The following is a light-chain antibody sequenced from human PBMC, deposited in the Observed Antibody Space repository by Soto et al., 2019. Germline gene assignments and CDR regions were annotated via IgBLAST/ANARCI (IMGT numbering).Light chain of an antibody. CDR2: EVS. J-gene: IGLJ1*01. CDR3: SSYASRRTLV. Sequence: QSALTQPASVSGSPGQSVTISCTGTRSDVGAYNYVSWYQQQPDKAPKLILYEVSYRPSGVSDRFSGSKSGNTASLTIFGLQAEDEADFYCSSYASRRTLVFGTGTKVTVL. V-gene: IGLV2-14*01. CDR1: RSDVGAYNY.